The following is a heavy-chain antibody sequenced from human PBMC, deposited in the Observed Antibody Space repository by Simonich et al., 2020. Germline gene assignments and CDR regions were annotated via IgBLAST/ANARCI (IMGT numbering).Heavy chain of an antibody. CDR2: IYHRGRT. D-gene: IGHD6-13*01. J-gene: IGHJ6*02. Sequence: QVQLQESGPGLVKPSETLSLTCAVSGYSISSGYYWGWIRQPPGKGLEWIGVIYHRGRTYNNPSLKSRVTISVDTSKNQFSLKLSSVTAADTAVYYCARVGYSNYYYYGMDVWGQGTTVTVSS. CDR3: ARVGYSNYYYYGMDV. V-gene: IGHV4-38-2*01. CDR1: GYSISSGYY.